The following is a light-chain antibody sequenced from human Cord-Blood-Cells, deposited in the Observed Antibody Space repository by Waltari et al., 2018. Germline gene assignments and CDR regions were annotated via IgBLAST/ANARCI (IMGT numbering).Light chain of an antibody. J-gene: IGKJ2*01. CDR2: DAS. CDR3: QQRSNWPT. CDR1: QSVSSY. Sequence: EIVLTQSPATLSLSPGERATLSCRASQSVSSYLAWYQQQPGQAPRLLIYDASNRATGTPARFSGSGSGTDFTLTISSLEPEDVAVYYCQQRSNWPTFGQGTKLEIK. V-gene: IGKV3-11*01.